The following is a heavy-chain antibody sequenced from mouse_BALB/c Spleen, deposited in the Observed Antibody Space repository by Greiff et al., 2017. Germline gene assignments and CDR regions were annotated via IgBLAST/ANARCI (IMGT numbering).Heavy chain of an antibody. CDR1: GFTFSDYY. CDR3: ARDRGYYGSSYGAMDY. V-gene: IGHV5-4*02. Sequence: DVHLVESGGGLVKPGGSLKLSCAASGFTFSDYYMYWVRQTPEKRLEWVATISDGGSYTYYPDSVKGRFTISRDNAKNNLYLQMSSLKSEDTAMYYCARDRGYYGSSYGAMDYWGQGTSVTVSS. D-gene: IGHD1-1*01. J-gene: IGHJ4*01. CDR2: ISDGGSYT.